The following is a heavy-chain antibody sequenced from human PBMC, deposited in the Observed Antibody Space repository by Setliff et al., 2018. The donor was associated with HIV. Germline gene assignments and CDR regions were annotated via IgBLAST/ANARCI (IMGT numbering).Heavy chain of an antibody. CDR3: ARDPRASGSYSYFDY. Sequence: PSETLSLTCTVSGDSITSGGYFWSWIRQHPGKGLEWIGHIYYSGSTNYNPSLKSRVTISVDNSKNTVYLQMNSLRAEDTAVYYCARDPRASGSYSYFDYWGLGTLVTVSS. CDR2: IYYSGST. V-gene: IGHV4-31*03. J-gene: IGHJ4*02. D-gene: IGHD1-26*01. CDR1: GDSITSGGYF.